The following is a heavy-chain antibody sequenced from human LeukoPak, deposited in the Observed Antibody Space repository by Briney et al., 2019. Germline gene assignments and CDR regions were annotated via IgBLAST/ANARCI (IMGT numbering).Heavy chain of an antibody. D-gene: IGHD6-19*01. CDR1: GYSISSGYY. CDR2: IYTSGST. Sequence: KPSETLSLTCTVSGYSISSGYYWSWIRQPAGKGLEWIGRIYTSGSTNYNPSLKSRVTMSVDTSKNQFSLKLSSVTAADTAVYYCACIAVAGTTDYWGQGTLVTVSS. V-gene: IGHV4-4*07. J-gene: IGHJ4*02. CDR3: ACIAVAGTTDY.